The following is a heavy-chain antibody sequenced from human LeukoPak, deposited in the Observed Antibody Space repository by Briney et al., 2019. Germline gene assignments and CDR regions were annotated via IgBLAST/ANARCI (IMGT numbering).Heavy chain of an antibody. J-gene: IGHJ6*02. CDR2: ISYDGSNK. Sequence: GGSLRLSCAASGFTFSSYGMHWVRQAPGKGLEWVAVISYDGSNKYYADSVKGRFTISRDNSKNTLYLQMNSLRAEDTAVYYCAKEKSSGYSYYYYGMDVWGQGTTVTVSS. V-gene: IGHV3-30*18. D-gene: IGHD3-22*01. CDR1: GFTFSSYG. CDR3: AKEKSSGYSYYYYGMDV.